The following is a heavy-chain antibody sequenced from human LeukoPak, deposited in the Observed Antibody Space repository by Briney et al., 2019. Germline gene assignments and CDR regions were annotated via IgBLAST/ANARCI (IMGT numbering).Heavy chain of an antibody. D-gene: IGHD3-16*02. Sequence: PGGSLRLSCAASGFTFSSYAMSWVRQAPGKGLEWVSAISGSGGSRYYAGSVRGRFTISRDNSKNTVYLQMNSLRDEDTAVYYCAKPPDYVWGSYREFYFDYWGQGTLVTVSS. CDR2: ISGSGGSR. CDR3: AKPPDYVWGSYREFYFDY. CDR1: GFTFSSYA. J-gene: IGHJ4*02. V-gene: IGHV3-23*01.